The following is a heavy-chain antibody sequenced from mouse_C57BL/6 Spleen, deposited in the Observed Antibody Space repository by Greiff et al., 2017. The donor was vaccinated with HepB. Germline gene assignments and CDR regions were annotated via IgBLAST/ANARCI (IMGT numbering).Heavy chain of an antibody. CDR3: ARSGRGFAY. J-gene: IGHJ3*01. CDR1: GYTFTSYW. D-gene: IGHD3-1*01. Sequence: QVQLQQPGAELVKPGASVKLSCKASGYTFTSYWMQWVKQRPGQGLEWIGEIDPSDSYTNYHQKFKGKATLAVDTSSSTAYMQLSRLTSEDSAVYYCARSGRGFAYWGQGTLVTVSA. CDR2: IDPSDSYT. V-gene: IGHV1-50*01.